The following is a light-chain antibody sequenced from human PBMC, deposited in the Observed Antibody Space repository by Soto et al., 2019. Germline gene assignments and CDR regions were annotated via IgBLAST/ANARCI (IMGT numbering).Light chain of an antibody. V-gene: IGLV1-44*01. J-gene: IGLJ2*01. CDR3: ATWEDSLNGPV. CDR2: SND. Sequence: QSVLTQPPSASGTPGQRVTISCSGSSSNIGSNNVNWYQQLPGTAPKLLMYSNDQRPSGVPDRFSGSKSGTSASLAISGLQSEDEAEYSCATWEDSLNGPVFGGGTKLTVL. CDR1: SSNIGSNN.